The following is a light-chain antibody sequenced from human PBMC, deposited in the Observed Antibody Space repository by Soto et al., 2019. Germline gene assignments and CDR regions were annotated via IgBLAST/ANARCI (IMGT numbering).Light chain of an antibody. V-gene: IGKV3-15*01. CDR3: QPYNNWPLT. CDR1: QSVSSSY. Sequence: AQSPGTLSLFQRAGATLSCQARQSVSSSYLAWYQQKPGQAPRLLIYDTSTRATGVPTRFSGSRSGAEFTLTINSLQSEDFAVYYCQPYNNWPLTVGGGTKVDI. J-gene: IGKJ4*01. CDR2: DTS.